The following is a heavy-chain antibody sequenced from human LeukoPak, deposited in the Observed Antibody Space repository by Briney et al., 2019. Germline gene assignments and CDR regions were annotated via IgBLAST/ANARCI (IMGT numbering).Heavy chain of an antibody. CDR3: ARGAAVALPMFDP. Sequence: PSETLSLTCTVSGYSISSGYYWGRIRQPPGKGLEWIGSIYHSGSTYYNPSLESRVTISVDTSKNQFSLKLSSVTAADTAVYYCARGAAVALPMFDPWGQGTLVTVSS. D-gene: IGHD6-19*01. CDR1: GYSISSGYY. V-gene: IGHV4-38-2*02. J-gene: IGHJ5*02. CDR2: IYHSGST.